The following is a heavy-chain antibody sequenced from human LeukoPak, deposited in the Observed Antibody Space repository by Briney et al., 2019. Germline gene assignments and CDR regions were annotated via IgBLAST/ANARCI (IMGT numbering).Heavy chain of an antibody. D-gene: IGHD1-1*01. Sequence: GASVKVSCKASGGTFSSYAISWVRQAPGQGLEWMGGIIPIFGTANYAQKFQGRVTITADKSTSTAYMELSSLRSEDTAVYYCAREAERRLFWLYRPVSFDYWGQGTLVTVSS. CDR3: AREAERRLFWLYRPVSFDY. J-gene: IGHJ4*02. CDR1: GGTFSSYA. CDR2: IIPIFGTA. V-gene: IGHV1-69*06.